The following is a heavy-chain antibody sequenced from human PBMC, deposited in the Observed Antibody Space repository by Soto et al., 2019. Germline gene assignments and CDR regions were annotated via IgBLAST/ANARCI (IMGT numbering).Heavy chain of an antibody. Sequence: QITLKESGPTLVKPTQTLTLTCTFSGFSLSTSGVGVGWIRQPPGKALEWVALIYWDDAKEYSPSLKSRLTITKDTSKHQVALTMTNMDPVDTATYYCAHKGGGDRILDYWGQGTLVTVSS. CDR3: AHKGGGDRILDY. CDR1: GFSLSTSGVG. V-gene: IGHV2-5*02. CDR2: IYWDDAK. D-gene: IGHD3-16*01. J-gene: IGHJ4*02.